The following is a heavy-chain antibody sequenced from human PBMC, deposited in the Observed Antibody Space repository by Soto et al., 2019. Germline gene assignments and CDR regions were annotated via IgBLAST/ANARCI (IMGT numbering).Heavy chain of an antibody. CDR3: ARGTWFGEKYGVDD. J-gene: IGHJ6*02. D-gene: IGHD3-10*01. V-gene: IGHV3-73*02. CDR1: GFTFSGSA. CDR2: SRNKANNYAT. Sequence: EVQLVESGGGLVQPGGSLKLSCAASGFTFSGSAVHWVRQASGKGLEWVGRSRNKANNYATACAASLEGRCTICRDDLRDAAYLEINSLKTDATAVYYCARGTWFGEKYGVDDWGPGTPVTVCS.